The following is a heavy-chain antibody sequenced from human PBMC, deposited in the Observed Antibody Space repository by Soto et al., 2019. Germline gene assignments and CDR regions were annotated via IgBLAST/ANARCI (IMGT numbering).Heavy chain of an antibody. CDR3: ASPTREWLPPARDYYYGMDV. D-gene: IGHD3-3*01. CDR2: IIPIFGTA. Sequence: QVQLVQSGAEVKKPGSSVKVSCKASGGTFSSYAISWVRQAPGQGLEWMGGIIPIFGTANYAQKFQGRVTITADKPTSTAYMELSSLRSEDTAVYYCASPTREWLPPARDYYYGMDVWGQGTTVAVSS. V-gene: IGHV1-69*06. J-gene: IGHJ6*02. CDR1: GGTFSSYA.